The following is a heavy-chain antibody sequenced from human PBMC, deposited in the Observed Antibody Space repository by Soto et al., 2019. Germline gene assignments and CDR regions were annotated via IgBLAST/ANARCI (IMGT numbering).Heavy chain of an antibody. CDR3: ARLVYDTRLNYMYFDF. J-gene: IGHJ4*02. Sequence: PSETLSVTCAVSGVSISSGNWWTCVRQTPQRGLEYIGEIFHDGTANYYPSFETRVAISVDTSKNQFSLKLTSVTAADTAIYFCARLVYDTRLNYMYFDFWGQGALVTVSS. CDR1: GVSISSGNW. V-gene: IGHV4-4*02. CDR2: IFHDGTA. D-gene: IGHD3-10*01.